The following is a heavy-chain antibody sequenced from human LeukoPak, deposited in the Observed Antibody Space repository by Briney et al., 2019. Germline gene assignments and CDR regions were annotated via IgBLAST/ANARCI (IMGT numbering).Heavy chain of an antibody. D-gene: IGHD5-18*01. CDR3: ARGGYSYRYGMDV. CDR2: IYYSGST. V-gene: IGHV4-39*07. Sequence: SETLSLTCTVSGGSISSSSYYWGWIRQPPGKGLEWIGSIYYSGSTNYNPSLKSRVTISVDTSKNQFSLKLSSVTAADTAVYYCARGGYSYRYGMDVWGQGTTVTVSS. J-gene: IGHJ6*02. CDR1: GGSISSSSYY.